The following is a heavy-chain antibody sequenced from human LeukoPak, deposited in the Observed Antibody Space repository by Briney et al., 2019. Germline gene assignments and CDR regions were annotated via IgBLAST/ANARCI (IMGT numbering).Heavy chain of an antibody. CDR1: GFTFSSYG. CDR2: ISSGSTYK. D-gene: IGHD6-19*01. J-gene: IGHJ4*02. CDR3: TRGPTLIGVAGTWPLDY. V-gene: IGHV3-21*01. Sequence: GGSLRLSCAASGFTFSSYGMHWVRQAPGKGLGWVSSISSGSTYKYSADSLKGRFTISRDNAKNSLYLQMNSLRAEDSAVYYCTRGPTLIGVAGTWPLDYWGQGTLVTVSS.